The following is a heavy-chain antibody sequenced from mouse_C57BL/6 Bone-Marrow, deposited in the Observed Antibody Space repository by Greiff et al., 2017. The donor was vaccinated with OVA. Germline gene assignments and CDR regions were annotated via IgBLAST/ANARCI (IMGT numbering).Heavy chain of an antibody. J-gene: IGHJ1*03. V-gene: IGHV14-4*01. CDR2: IDPENGDT. D-gene: IGHD1-1*01. Sequence: EVQGVESGAELVRPGASVKLSCTASGFNIKDDYMHWVKQRPEQGLEWIGWIDPENGDTEYASKFQGKATITADTSSNTAYLQLSSLTSEDTAVYYCTTGHYYGSSYVRWYFDVWGTGTTVTVSS. CDR1: GFNIKDDY. CDR3: TTGHYYGSSYVRWYFDV.